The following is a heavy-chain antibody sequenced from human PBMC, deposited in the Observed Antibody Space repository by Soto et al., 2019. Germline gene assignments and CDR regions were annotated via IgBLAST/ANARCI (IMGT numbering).Heavy chain of an antibody. J-gene: IGHJ5*02. CDR3: ARFGNYVSWFDP. CDR1: GGSISSSSYY. Sequence: PSETQSLTYTVSGGSISSSSYYWGWIRQPPGKGLEWIGSIYYSGSTYYNPSLKSRVTISVDTSKNQFSLKLSSVTAADTAVYYCARFGNYVSWFDPWGQGTLVTVSS. CDR2: IYYSGST. V-gene: IGHV4-39*01. D-gene: IGHD4-4*01.